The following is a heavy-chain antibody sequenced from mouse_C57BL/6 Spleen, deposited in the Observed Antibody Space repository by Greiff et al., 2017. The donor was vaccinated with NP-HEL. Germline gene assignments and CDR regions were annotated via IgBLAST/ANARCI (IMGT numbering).Heavy chain of an antibody. D-gene: IGHD2-1*01. V-gene: IGHV1-42*01. Sequence: EVQLVESGPELVKPGASVKIPCKASGYSFTGYYMNWVKQSPEKSLEWIGEINPSTGGTTYNQKFKAKATLTVDKSSSTAYMQLKSLTSEDSAVYYCARGYGNFSAWFAYWGQGTLVTVSA. J-gene: IGHJ3*01. CDR3: ARGYGNFSAWFAY. CDR2: INPSTGGT. CDR1: GYSFTGYY.